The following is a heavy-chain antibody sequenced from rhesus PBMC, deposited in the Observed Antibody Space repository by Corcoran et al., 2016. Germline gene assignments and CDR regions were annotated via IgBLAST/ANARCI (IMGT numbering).Heavy chain of an antibody. J-gene: IGHJ4*01. Sequence: QVQLQESGPGLVKPSETLSLTCAVSGYSISSGYFWGCIRPPPGKGLEWFGSSYGSGGSNYLNPSLKSRVTLAVDTSKNQFSLKLSSVTAADTAVYYCARVVTWNAKDWGQGVLVTVSA. V-gene: IGHV4S14*01. CDR1: GYSISSGYF. CDR3: ARVVTWNAKD. CDR2: SYGSGGSN. D-gene: IGHD1-38*01.